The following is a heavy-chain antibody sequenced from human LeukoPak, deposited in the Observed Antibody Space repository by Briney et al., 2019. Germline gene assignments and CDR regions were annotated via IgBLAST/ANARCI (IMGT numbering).Heavy chain of an antibody. CDR1: GFTFSSYS. Sequence: PPGGSLRLSCAASGFTFSSYSMNWVRQAPGKGLEWVSYISVSSGTIYYADSVKGRFTISRDNAKKSLYLQMNSLRAEDTAVYYCATIPAPVAGTMPPHWGQGTLVTVSS. CDR2: ISVSSGTI. D-gene: IGHD6-19*01. V-gene: IGHV3-48*01. CDR3: ATIPAPVAGTMPPH. J-gene: IGHJ4*02.